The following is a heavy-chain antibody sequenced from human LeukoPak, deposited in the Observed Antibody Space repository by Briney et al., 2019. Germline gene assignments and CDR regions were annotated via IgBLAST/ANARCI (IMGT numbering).Heavy chain of an antibody. CDR1: GYTFTGYY. D-gene: IGHD6-13*01. J-gene: IGHJ4*02. Sequence: ASVKVSCKASGYTFTGYYMHWVRQAPGQGLEWMGWINPNSGGTNYAQKFQGRVTMTRDTSISTAYMELSRLRSDDTAVYYCARVIYSSSWLDYWGQGTLVIVSS. V-gene: IGHV1-2*02. CDR2: INPNSGGT. CDR3: ARVIYSSSWLDY.